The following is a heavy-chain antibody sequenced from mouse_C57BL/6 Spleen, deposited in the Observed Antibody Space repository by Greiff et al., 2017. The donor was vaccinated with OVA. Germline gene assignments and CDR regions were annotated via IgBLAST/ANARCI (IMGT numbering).Heavy chain of an antibody. D-gene: IGHD1-1*01. V-gene: IGHV1-50*01. CDR3: ARQDLLLGFAY. Sequence: QVQLQQPGAELVKPGASVTLSCKASGYTFPSYWMQWVKQRPGQGLEWIGEIDPSDSYTNYNQKFKGKATLTVDTSSRTAYMQLSSLTSEDSAVYYCARQDLLLGFAYWGQGTLVTVSA. J-gene: IGHJ3*01. CDR2: IDPSDSYT. CDR1: GYTFPSYW.